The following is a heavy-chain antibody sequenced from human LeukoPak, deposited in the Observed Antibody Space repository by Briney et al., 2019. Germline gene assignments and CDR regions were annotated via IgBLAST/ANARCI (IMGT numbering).Heavy chain of an antibody. CDR2: INPSGGST. CDR1: GYTFIAHY. D-gene: IGHD6-19*01. Sequence: GASVKVSCKASGYTFIAHYIHWVRQAPGRGLEWMGIINPSGGSTTYAQNFQGRVTMTRDTSTSAVYMELSSLGSEDTAVYYCARGGSLAVAPHLYYFDYWGQGTLVTVSS. V-gene: IGHV1-46*01. CDR3: ARGGSLAVAPHLYYFDY. J-gene: IGHJ4*02.